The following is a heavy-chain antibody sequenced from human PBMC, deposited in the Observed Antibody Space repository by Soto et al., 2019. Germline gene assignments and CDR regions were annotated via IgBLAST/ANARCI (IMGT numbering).Heavy chain of an antibody. D-gene: IGHD5-18*01. V-gene: IGHV1-69*12. Sequence: QVQLVQSGAEVKKPGSSVKVSCKASGGTFSSYAISWVRQAPGQGLEWMGGIIPIFGTANYAQKFQGRVTITADEATSTADMRLRSLRSEDPAGYYCARTNTAMVTGWFGPWGQGTLVTVSS. J-gene: IGHJ5*02. CDR3: ARTNTAMVTGWFGP. CDR2: IIPIFGTA. CDR1: GGTFSSYA.